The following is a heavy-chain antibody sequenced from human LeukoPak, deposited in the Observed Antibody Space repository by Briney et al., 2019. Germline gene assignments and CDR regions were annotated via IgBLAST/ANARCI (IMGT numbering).Heavy chain of an antibody. J-gene: IGHJ6*04. V-gene: IGHV1-18*04. CDR2: ISAYNGNT. CDR1: GYTFTSYG. D-gene: IGHD6-19*01. CDR3: ARRLSSGWYGSDGMDV. Sequence: ASVKVSCKASGYTFTSYGISWVRQAPGQGLEWMGWISAYNGNTNYAQKLQGRVTMTTDTSTSTAYMELRSLRSDDTAVYYCARRLSSGWYGSDGMDVWGKGTTVTVSS.